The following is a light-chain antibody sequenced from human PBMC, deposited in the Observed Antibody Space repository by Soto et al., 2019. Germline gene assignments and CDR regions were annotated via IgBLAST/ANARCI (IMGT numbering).Light chain of an antibody. J-gene: IGKJ5*01. Sequence: DIVMTQSPDSLAVSLGERATINCASSQSVLSSSNNKNYLAWYQQKPGQPPKLLIYWASTRQSGVPDRFSGSGSGTDFTLTIGSLQAEDVAVYYCQQYYSTPAITFGQGIRLEVK. CDR2: WAS. CDR1: QSVLSSSNNKNY. V-gene: IGKV4-1*01. CDR3: QQYYSTPAIT.